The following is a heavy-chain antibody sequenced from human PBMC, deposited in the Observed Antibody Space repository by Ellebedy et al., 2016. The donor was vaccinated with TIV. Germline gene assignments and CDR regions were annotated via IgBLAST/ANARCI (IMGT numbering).Heavy chain of an antibody. CDR3: ARDLGLVPYYYGMDV. D-gene: IGHD3-16*01. Sequence: GGSLRLXXAASGFTFSDYYMSWIRQAPGKGLEWVSYISSSGSTIYYADSVKGRFTISRDNAKNSLYLQMNSLRAEDTAVYYCARDLGLVPYYYGMDVWGQGTTVTVSS. CDR2: ISSSGSTI. V-gene: IGHV3-11*01. J-gene: IGHJ6*02. CDR1: GFTFSDYY.